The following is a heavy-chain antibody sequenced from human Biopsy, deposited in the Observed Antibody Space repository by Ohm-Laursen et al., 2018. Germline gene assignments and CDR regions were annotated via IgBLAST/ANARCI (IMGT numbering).Heavy chain of an antibody. J-gene: IGHJ4*02. CDR2: IDQSGRT. D-gene: IGHD2-15*01. V-gene: IGHV4-34*08. Sequence: SDTLSLTCAVYAMTFSDYYWSWIPQPPGKGLDWIGQIDQSGRTNYNPSFKSRINISADKSNNQFSLKLTSVTSADTAVYFCGNEVHGRDYWGLGALVTVSS. CDR3: GNEVHGRDY. CDR1: AMTFSDYY.